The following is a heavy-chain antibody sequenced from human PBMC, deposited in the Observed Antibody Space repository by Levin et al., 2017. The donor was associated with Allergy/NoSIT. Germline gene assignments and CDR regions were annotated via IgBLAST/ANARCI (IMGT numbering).Heavy chain of an antibody. Sequence: GESLKISCAASGFSFSGYNMNWVRQAPGKGLEWVASISSNSVYIFYADSLKGRFTISRDNAKNSLYLQVNSLRAEDTAVYYCASGGSGWPFDNWGQGTLVTGSS. CDR2: ISSNSVYI. CDR1: GFSFSGYN. V-gene: IGHV3-21*01. CDR3: ASGGSGWPFDN. J-gene: IGHJ4*02. D-gene: IGHD6-19*01.